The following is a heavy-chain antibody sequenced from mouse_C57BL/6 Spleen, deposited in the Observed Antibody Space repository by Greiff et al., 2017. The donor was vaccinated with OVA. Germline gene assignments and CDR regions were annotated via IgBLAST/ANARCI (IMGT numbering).Heavy chain of an antibody. D-gene: IGHD1-1*01. CDR3: ASSSHYFDD. V-gene: IGHV1-74*01. CDR2: LHPSGSDT. Sequence: VQLQQPGAELVKPGASVKVSCKASGYTFTSYWMHWVKQRPGQGLEWIGRLHPSGSDTNYTQKFKGKATLTVDNPSRTAYMQLSSLTSEDSAVYDCASSSHYFDDWGQGTTLTVSS. J-gene: IGHJ2*01. CDR1: GYTFTSYW.